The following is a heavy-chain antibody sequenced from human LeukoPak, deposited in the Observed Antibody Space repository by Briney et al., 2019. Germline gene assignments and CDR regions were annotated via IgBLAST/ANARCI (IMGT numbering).Heavy chain of an antibody. J-gene: IGHJ4*02. Sequence: ASVKVSCKASGGTFSSYASSWVRQAPGQGLEWMGRIIPIFGTANYAQKFQGRVTITTDESTSTAYMELSSLRSEDTAVYYCARDPHVAAAGTHWGQGTLVTVSS. V-gene: IGHV1-69*05. CDR1: GGTFSSYA. CDR2: IIPIFGTA. CDR3: ARDPHVAAAGTH. D-gene: IGHD6-13*01.